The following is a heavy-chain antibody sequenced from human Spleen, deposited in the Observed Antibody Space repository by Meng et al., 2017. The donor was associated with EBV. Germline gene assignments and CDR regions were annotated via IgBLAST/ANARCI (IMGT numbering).Heavy chain of an antibody. CDR3: ARNLYSNSFFDY. J-gene: IGHJ4*02. CDR2: IYFTGAT. Sequence: ESAPGLLEASGTLSLPYTVSGESVSSGRYYWDWIRQSPGKGLEWIGYIYFTGATDYNPSLKSRVTISLDTSKNQFSLRLSSATAADTAVYYCARNLYSNSFFDYWGRGTLVTVSS. V-gene: IGHV4-61*01. D-gene: IGHD6-6*01. CDR1: GESVSSGRYY.